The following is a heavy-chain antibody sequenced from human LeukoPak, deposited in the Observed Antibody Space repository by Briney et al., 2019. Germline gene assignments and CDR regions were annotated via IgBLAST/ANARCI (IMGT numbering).Heavy chain of an antibody. D-gene: IGHD3-22*01. J-gene: IGHJ3*02. V-gene: IGHV1-8*01. CDR2: MSPNSGNT. CDR1: GYTFTSYD. Sequence: GASVKVSCKASGYTFTSYDINWVRQATGQGLEWMGWMSPNSGNTGYAQKFQGRVTMTRNTSISTAYMELSSLRSEDTAVYYCARVYYYDSSGYYYIDAFDIWGQGTMVTVSS. CDR3: ARVYYYDSSGYYYIDAFDI.